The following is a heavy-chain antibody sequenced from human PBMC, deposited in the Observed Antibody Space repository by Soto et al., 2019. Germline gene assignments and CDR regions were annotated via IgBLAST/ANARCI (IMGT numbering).Heavy chain of an antibody. D-gene: IGHD5-18*01. V-gene: IGHV4-59*01. CDR2: MYNSGST. J-gene: IGHJ4*02. CDR3: ASGKQLDRFDY. CDR1: GGSISGDR. Sequence: SETLSLTCSVSGGSISGDRWSWVRQPPGKGLEWIGYMYNSGSTNNNPSLKSRVTISLDTSKNQVSLKLSSVTAADTAVYYCASGKQLDRFDYWGQGTQVTV.